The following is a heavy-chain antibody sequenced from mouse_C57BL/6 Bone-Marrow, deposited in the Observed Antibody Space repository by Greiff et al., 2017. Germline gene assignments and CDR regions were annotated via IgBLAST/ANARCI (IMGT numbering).Heavy chain of an antibody. Sequence: QVQLQQSGPALVTPGASVKISCKASGYAFSSSWLNWVKQRPGKGLEWIGRIYPGDGDTNYNGKFKGKATLTADKASSTAYMQLSSLTSEDSAVYCCARWLLRGFAYWGQGTLGTVSA. CDR2: IYPGDGDT. D-gene: IGHD2-3*01. CDR3: ARWLLRGFAY. V-gene: IGHV1-82*01. CDR1: GYAFSSSW. J-gene: IGHJ3*01.